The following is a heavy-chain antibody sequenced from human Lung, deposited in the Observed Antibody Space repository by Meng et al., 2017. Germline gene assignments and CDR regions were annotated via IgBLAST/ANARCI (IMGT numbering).Heavy chain of an antibody. CDR1: GGSISSGDYY. Sequence: QVQLQESGPGLVKPSQTLSLTCTGSGGSISSGDYYWSWIRQSPGKGLEWIGYISHSGSTYYNPSLKNRVTISVDRSKNQFSLRLTSVTAADTAVYSCARSGYCSGSSCYGSFDSWGQGTLVTVSS. CDR3: ARSGYCSGSSCYGSFDS. CDR2: ISHSGST. V-gene: IGHV4-30-4*01. D-gene: IGHD2-15*01. J-gene: IGHJ4*02.